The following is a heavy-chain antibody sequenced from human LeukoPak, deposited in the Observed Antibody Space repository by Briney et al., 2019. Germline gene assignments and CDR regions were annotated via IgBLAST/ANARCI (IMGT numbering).Heavy chain of an antibody. CDR2: ITSSSSHI. D-gene: IGHD3-22*01. Sequence: PGGSLRLSCVASEFVFSSHAMIWVRQAPGKGLEWISSITSSSSHIFYADSVRGRFTISRDNANNALHLQMNSLGAEDTAVYYCARVFWETVNTGYYSDFWGQGTLVTVSS. V-gene: IGHV3-21*01. CDR1: EFVFSSHA. J-gene: IGHJ4*02. CDR3: ARVFWETVNTGYYSDF.